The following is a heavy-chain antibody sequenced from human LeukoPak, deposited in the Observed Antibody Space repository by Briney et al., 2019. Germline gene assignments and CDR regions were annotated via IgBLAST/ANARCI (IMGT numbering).Heavy chain of an antibody. V-gene: IGHV1-8*01. Sequence: ASVKVSCKASGYTFTSYDINWVRQATGQGLEWMGWMNPNSGNTGYAQKFQGRVTMTRNTSISTAYMELSSLRSEDTAVYYCARKGGSYYYYYYMDVWAKGPRSPSP. J-gene: IGHJ6*03. CDR2: MNPNSGNT. CDR1: GYTFTSYD. CDR3: ARKGGSYYYYYYMDV. D-gene: IGHD3-10*01.